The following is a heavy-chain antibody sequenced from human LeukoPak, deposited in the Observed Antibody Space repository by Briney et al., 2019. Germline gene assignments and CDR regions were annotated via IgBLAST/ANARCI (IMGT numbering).Heavy chain of an antibody. V-gene: IGHV4-59*08. CDR2: IYYSGST. J-gene: IGHJ4*02. CDR3: ARHKAVAGSTFDY. D-gene: IGHD6-19*01. Sequence: SETLSLTCTVSGGSISSYYWSWIRQPSGKGLEWIGYIYYSGSTNYNPSLKSRVTISVDTSKNQFSLKLSSVTAADTAVYYCARHKAVAGSTFDYWGQGTLVTVSS. CDR1: GGSISSYY.